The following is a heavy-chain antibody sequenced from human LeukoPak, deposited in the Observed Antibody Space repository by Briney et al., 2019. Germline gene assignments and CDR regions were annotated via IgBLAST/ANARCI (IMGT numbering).Heavy chain of an antibody. CDR2: INHSGST. V-gene: IGHV4-34*01. D-gene: IGHD3-16*02. CDR1: GGSFSGYY. CDR3: AKYVWGSYPTFEDY. J-gene: IGHJ4*02. Sequence: SETLSLTCAVYGGSFSGYYWSWIRQPPGKGLEWIGEINHSGSTNYNPSLKSRVTISVDTSKNQFSLKLSSVTAADTAVYYCAKYVWGSYPTFEDYWGQGTLVTVSS.